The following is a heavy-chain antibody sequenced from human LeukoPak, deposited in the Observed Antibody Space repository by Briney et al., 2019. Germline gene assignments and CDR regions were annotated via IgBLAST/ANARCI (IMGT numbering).Heavy chain of an antibody. J-gene: IGHJ6*02. Sequence: GGSLRLSCAASGCTFSSYEMNWVRQAPGKGLEWVSYISSAGRTIYYADSVKGRFTISRDNAKNSLYLQMNSLRAEDTAVYYCANFYYYYGMDVWGQGTTVTVSS. V-gene: IGHV3-48*03. CDR2: ISSAGRTI. CDR1: GCTFSSYE. CDR3: ANFYYYYGMDV.